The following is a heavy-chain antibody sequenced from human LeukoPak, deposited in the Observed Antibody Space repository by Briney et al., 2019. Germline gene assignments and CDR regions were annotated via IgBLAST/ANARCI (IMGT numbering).Heavy chain of an antibody. CDR3: ARPGSSGWYRGGDGAFDI. J-gene: IGHJ3*02. Sequence: PGESLKISCKGSGYSFTSYWIGWVRQMPGKGLEWMGIIYPGDSDTRYSPSFQGQVTISADKSISTAYLQWSSLKASDTAMYYCARPGSSGWYRGGDGAFDIWGQGTMVTVSS. V-gene: IGHV5-51*01. D-gene: IGHD6-19*01. CDR2: IYPGDSDT. CDR1: GYSFTSYW.